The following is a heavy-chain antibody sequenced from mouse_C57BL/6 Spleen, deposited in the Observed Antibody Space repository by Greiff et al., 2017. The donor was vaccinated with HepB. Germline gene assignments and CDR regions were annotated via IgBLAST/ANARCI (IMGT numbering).Heavy chain of an antibody. CDR1: GYTFTSYW. J-gene: IGHJ4*01. V-gene: IGHV1-64*01. CDR3: ARHYYDYDDAMDY. CDR2: IHPNSGST. Sequence: VQLQQPGAELVKPGASVKLSCKASGYTFTSYWMHWVKQRPGQGLEWIGMIHPNSGSTNYNEKFKSKATLTVDKSSSTAYMQLSSLTSEDSAVYYCARHYYDYDDAMDYWGQGTSVTVSS. D-gene: IGHD2-4*01.